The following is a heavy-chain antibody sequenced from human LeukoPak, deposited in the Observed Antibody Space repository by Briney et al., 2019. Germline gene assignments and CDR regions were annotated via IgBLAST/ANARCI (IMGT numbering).Heavy chain of an antibody. CDR1: GFIHRDYA. Sequence: PGGTVGLSRTSWGFIHRDYAKSGVRQHRGKGREGVGFIRSKGYDRTTEYAASVKHRYNIQRDDPKRIGSVQLNSLRPGRIAVYSCASVQPVYVVWGQGTLVTVSS. V-gene: IGHV3-49*04. D-gene: IGHD1-14*01. J-gene: IGHJ4*02. CDR3: ASVQPVYVV. CDR2: IRSKGYDRTT.